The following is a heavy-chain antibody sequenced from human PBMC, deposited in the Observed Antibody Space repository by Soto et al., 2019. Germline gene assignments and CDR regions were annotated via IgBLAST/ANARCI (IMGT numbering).Heavy chain of an antibody. CDR2: IKHKSEGEAT. V-gene: IGHV3-15*01. J-gene: IGHJ3*02. D-gene: IGHD1-1*01. Sequence: GGSLRLSCAASGFTFSNAWLSWVRQAPGKGLEWVGRIKHKSEGEATDYAAPVKGRFTISRDDSKNTLYLLMNSLRAENTALYYCAGTATSYALDIWGQGTMVTVSS. CDR1: GFTFSNAW. CDR3: AGTATSYALDI.